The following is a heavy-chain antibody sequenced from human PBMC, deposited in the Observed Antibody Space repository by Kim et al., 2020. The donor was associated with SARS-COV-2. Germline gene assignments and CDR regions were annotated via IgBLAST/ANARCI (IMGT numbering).Heavy chain of an antibody. D-gene: IGHD6-19*01. CDR2: TYYRSKWHN. J-gene: IGHJ6*02. Sequence: SQTLSLTCAIPGDSVSSNSAAWNWIRQSPSRGLEWLGRTYYRSKWHNDYAVSVKSRITINPDTSKNQFSLQLNSVTPEDTAVYYCARDSSGWYVAYYYYGMDVWGQGTTVTVSS. CDR1: GDSVSSNSAA. V-gene: IGHV6-1*01. CDR3: ARDSSGWYVAYYYYGMDV.